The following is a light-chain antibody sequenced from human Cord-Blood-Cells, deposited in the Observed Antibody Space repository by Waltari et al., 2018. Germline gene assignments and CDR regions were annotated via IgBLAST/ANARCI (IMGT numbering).Light chain of an antibody. J-gene: IGKJ5*01. CDR2: AAS. CDR3: QQSYSAPSI. V-gene: IGKV1-39*01. CDR1: QSISSY. Sequence: DIQMTQSPSSLSASVGDRVTITCRASQSISSYLNWYQQKPGKAPKLLINAASSLQSGVPSRFSGSGSGTDFTRTISSLQPEEFATYYCQQSYSAPSIVGQGTRLEIK.